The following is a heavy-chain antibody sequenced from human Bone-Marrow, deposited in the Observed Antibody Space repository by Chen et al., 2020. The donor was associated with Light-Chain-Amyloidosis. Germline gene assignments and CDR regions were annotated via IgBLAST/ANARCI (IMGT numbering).Heavy chain of an antibody. V-gene: IGHV5-51*01. CDR2: IYPDDSDA. D-gene: IGHD2-21*01. J-gene: IGHJ4*02. Sequence: EVQLEQSGPEVKKPGESLKSSCKGSGHNFPNYWIGWVRQMPGEGLEWMGVIYPDDSDARYSPSFEGQVTISADKSITTAYLRWRILKASDTAMYYCARRIDCYNFDYWGQGTLVTVSS. CDR1: GHNFPNYW. CDR3: ARRIDCYNFDY.